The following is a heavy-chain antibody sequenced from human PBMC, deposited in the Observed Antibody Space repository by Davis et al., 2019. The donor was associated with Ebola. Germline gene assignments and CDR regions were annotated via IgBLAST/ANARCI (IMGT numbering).Heavy chain of an antibody. CDR2: ISSNGGST. J-gene: IGHJ4*02. V-gene: IGHV3-64D*08. Sequence: GESLKISCSASGFTFSSYAMHWVRQAPGKGLEYVSAISSNGGSTYYADSVKGRFTISRDNSKNTLYLQMGSLRAEDTAVYYCVKGGTVTTLGYFDYWGQGTLVTVSS. CDR3: VKGGTVTTLGYFDY. CDR1: GFTFSSYA. D-gene: IGHD4-17*01.